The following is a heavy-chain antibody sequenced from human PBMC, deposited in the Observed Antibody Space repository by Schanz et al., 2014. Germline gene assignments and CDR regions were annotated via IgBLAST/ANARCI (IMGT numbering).Heavy chain of an antibody. J-gene: IGHJ6*02. D-gene: IGHD5-18*01. CDR1: GFTFDEYG. CDR3: AKRRTSMVYEMDV. Sequence: EVQLVESGGDLVQPGRSLRLSCAASGFTFDEYGMHWVRQAPGKGLEWVSGISWNGGFIAYGDAVKGRFTISRDNANNTLFLQKSSLRAEDTAWYYYAKRRTSMVYEMDVWGQGTTVTVSS. V-gene: IGHV3-9*01. CDR2: ISWNGGFI.